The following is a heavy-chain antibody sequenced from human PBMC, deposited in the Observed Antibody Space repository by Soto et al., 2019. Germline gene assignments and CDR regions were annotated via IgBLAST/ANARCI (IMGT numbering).Heavy chain of an antibody. CDR3: ARDRSTYGGGGTGEVKENWFDP. CDR1: GGSISRYY. V-gene: IGHV4-59*01. CDR2: AYYSGDT. J-gene: IGHJ5*02. Sequence: SETLSLTCIVSGGSISRYYWSWVRQPPGKGLEWIGYAYYSGDTGYNPSLQSRVTMAVDTSKNQVSLKLTSVTAADTAVYYCARDRSTYGGGGTGEVKENWFDPWGQGALVTVSS. D-gene: IGHD2-8*01.